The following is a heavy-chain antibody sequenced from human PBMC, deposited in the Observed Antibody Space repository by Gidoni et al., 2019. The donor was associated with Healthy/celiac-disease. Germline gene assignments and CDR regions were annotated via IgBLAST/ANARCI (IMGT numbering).Heavy chain of an antibody. CDR1: GGSMSSYY. CDR3: ARGRTYSYY. Sequence: QVQLQESGPGLVKSSETLSLTCIVSGGSMSSYYWTWIRQAPGKGLEWFGYIDSNGKLDYNPSLKSRITISVDTSRSQFSLKFNSVTAADTAVYYCARGRTYSYYWGQGTLVTVSS. J-gene: IGHJ4*02. D-gene: IGHD2-21*01. V-gene: IGHV4-59*01. CDR2: IDSNGKL.